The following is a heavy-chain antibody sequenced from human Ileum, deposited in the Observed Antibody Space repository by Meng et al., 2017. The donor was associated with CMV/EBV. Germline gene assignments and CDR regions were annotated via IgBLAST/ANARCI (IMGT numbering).Heavy chain of an antibody. D-gene: IGHD3-16*01. CDR2: IRSNAHGATT. CDR3: AIHYDYTEGGRWGDAYHI. V-gene: IGHV3-49*04. Sequence: GESLKISCITSGFSFADYALSWVRQAPGKGLDWVGFIRSNAHGATTEYAASVGGRFTISRDDSKNIAYLQMNSLKTEDTAMYYCAIHYDYTEGGRWGDAYHIWGQGTMVTVSS. J-gene: IGHJ3*02. CDR1: GFSFADYA.